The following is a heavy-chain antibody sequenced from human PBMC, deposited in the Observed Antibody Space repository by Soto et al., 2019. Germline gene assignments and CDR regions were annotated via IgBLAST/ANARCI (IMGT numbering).Heavy chain of an antibody. Sequence: PSQTLSLTCAISGDSVSSNSAAWNWIRQSPSRGLEWLGRTYYRSKWYNDYAVSVKSRITINPDTSKNQFSLQLNSVTPEDTAVYYCARGVGDIVATGTLRVFGMDVWGQGTTVTVSS. D-gene: IGHD5-12*01. CDR3: ARGVGDIVATGTLRVFGMDV. CDR2: TYYRSKWYN. CDR1: GDSVSSNSAA. V-gene: IGHV6-1*01. J-gene: IGHJ6*02.